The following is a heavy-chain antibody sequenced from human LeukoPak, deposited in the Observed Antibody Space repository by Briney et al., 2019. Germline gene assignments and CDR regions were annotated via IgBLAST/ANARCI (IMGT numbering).Heavy chain of an antibody. Sequence: GGSLRLSCAASGFTFSGSAMHWVRQASGKGLEWVGRIRSKANSYATAYAASVKGRFTISRDDSKNTAYLQMNSLKTEDTAVYYCARPRAEGSYYFDYWGQGTLVTVSS. J-gene: IGHJ4*02. CDR3: ARPRAEGSYYFDY. V-gene: IGHV3-73*01. D-gene: IGHD3-10*01. CDR1: GFTFSGSA. CDR2: IRSKANSYAT.